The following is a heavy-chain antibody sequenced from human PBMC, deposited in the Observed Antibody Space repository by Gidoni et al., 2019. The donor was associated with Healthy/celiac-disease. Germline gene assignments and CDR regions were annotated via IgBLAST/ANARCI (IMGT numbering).Heavy chain of an antibody. V-gene: IGHV1-69*04. CDR2: IIPILGIA. CDR1: GGTFSSYA. CDR3: ARDLKGTYGMDV. J-gene: IGHJ6*02. Sequence: QVQLVQSEAAVKKPGSSVTVSCKASGGTFSSYAISWVRQAPGQGLEWMGRIIPILGIANYAQKFQGRVTITADKSTSTAYMELSSLRSEDTAVYYCARDLKGTYGMDVWGQGTTVTVSS.